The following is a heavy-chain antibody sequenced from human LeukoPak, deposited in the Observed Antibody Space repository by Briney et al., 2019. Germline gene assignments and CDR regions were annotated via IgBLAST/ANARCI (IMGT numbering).Heavy chain of an antibody. Sequence: SETLSLTCTVSGDSISTSNSYWGWIRQPPGKGLEWIGSIYYSGNTYYNASLKSRVTISEDTSKNQFSLKLSSVTAADTAVYYCARETYFDWLSFDYWGQGTLVTVSS. CDR3: ARETYFDWLSFDY. CDR2: IYYSGNT. V-gene: IGHV4-39*07. J-gene: IGHJ4*02. D-gene: IGHD3-9*01. CDR1: GDSISTSNSY.